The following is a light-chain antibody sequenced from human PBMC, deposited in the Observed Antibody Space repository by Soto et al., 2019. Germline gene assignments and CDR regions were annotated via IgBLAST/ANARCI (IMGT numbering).Light chain of an antibody. Sequence: EIVFAQSPGTLSLSPGGRATLSCGAGQSVSYRYLAWYQQKPGQAPRLLIYGASTRATGIPVRFSGSGSGTEFTLTISSLQSEDLAVYYCQQYDNWPPKTFGQGTKVDIK. CDR3: QQYDNWPPKT. CDR2: GAS. V-gene: IGKV3-15*01. CDR1: QSVSYRY. J-gene: IGKJ1*01.